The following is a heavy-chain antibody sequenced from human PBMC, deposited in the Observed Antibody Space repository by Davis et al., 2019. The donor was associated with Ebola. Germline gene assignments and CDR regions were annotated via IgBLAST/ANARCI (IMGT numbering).Heavy chain of an antibody. Sequence: GGSLRLSCAASGFTFSSYAMSWVRQAPGKGLEWVSAISGSGGSTYYADSVKGRFTISRDNSKNTLYLQMNSLRAEDTAVYYCAAGRTMIVVPRFDPWGQGTLVTVSS. V-gene: IGHV3-23*01. CDR3: AAGRTMIVVPRFDP. J-gene: IGHJ5*02. CDR2: ISGSGGST. CDR1: GFTFSSYA. D-gene: IGHD3-22*01.